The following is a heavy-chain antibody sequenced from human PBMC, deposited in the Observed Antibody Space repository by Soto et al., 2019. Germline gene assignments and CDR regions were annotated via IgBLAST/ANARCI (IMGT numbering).Heavy chain of an antibody. V-gene: IGHV4-4*02. J-gene: IGHJ6*02. CDR1: GGSITSGHW. Sequence: QLQLHESGPRLVKPSETLSLTCTVSGGSITSGHWWTWVRQSPGKGLEWIGEISDRGSAYSNPSLKSRVSLSVDKSQNQFSLRLTSVTAADTAIYYCTRSTHAMNGGSHYMALDDDLVTGMDVWGPGTTVTVSS. D-gene: IGHD3-16*01. CDR2: ISDRGSA. CDR3: TRSTHAMNGGSHYMALDDDLVTGMDV.